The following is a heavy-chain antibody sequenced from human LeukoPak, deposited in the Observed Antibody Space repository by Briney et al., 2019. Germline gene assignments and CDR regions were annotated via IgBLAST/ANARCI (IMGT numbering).Heavy chain of an antibody. CDR3: ARVDRASGWSKDIVVVPAVHNWFDP. Sequence: GGSLRLSCAASGFTFSDYYMSWIRQAPGKGLEWVSYISSSSSYTNYADSVKGRFTISRDNAKNSLYLQMNSLRAEDTAVYYRARVDRASGWSKDIVVVPAVHNWFDPWGQGTLVTVSS. D-gene: IGHD2-2*01. CDR1: GFTFSDYY. J-gene: IGHJ5*02. CDR2: ISSSSSYT. V-gene: IGHV3-11*06.